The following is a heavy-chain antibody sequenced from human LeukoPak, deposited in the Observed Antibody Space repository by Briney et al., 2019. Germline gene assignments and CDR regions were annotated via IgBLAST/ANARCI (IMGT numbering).Heavy chain of an antibody. V-gene: IGHV3-11*01. CDR1: GFTFSDYY. CDR3: ARGAAAGRCFDY. J-gene: IGHJ4*02. CDR2: ISSGGSTI. Sequence: KPGGSLRLSCAVSGFTFSDYYMSWIRQAPGKGLEWVSYISSGGSTISHAGSVKGRFTISRDNAENSLYLQMNSLRAEDTAVYYCARGAAAGRCFDYWGQGTLVTVSS. D-gene: IGHD6-13*01.